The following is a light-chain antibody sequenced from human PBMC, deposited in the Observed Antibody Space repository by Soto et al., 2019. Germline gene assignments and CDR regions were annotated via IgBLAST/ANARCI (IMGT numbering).Light chain of an antibody. CDR1: QTLSNSF. Sequence: EMLFTQSAGPRALYPGGRATLPCKSCQTLSNSFIAWYQQKPGQAPRLRVYDTSSRATGVPDRYSASGNGTDYTLLMCRLEPEAFALFFCQPCGTSDIIFGQGTRLEIK. J-gene: IGKJ5*01. V-gene: IGKV3-20*01. CDR2: DTS. CDR3: QPCGTSDII.